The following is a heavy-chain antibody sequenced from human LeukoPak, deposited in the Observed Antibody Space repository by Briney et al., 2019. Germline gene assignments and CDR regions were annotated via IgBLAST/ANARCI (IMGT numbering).Heavy chain of an antibody. J-gene: IGHJ4*02. CDR3: ATSRTFDY. D-gene: IGHD2-2*01. Sequence: GGTLRLSCTASGFTFSSYWMNWVRQAPGKGLEWVANKKQEGSEKYYVDSVKGRFTISRDNTKNSLYLQMNNLRTDDTAVYYCATSRTFDYWGQGTLVTVSS. CDR2: KKQEGSEK. CDR1: GFTFSSYW. V-gene: IGHV3-7*01.